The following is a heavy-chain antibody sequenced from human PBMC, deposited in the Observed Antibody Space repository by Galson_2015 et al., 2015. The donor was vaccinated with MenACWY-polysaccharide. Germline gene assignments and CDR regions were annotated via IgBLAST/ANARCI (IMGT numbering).Heavy chain of an antibody. CDR3: AKGPWGGWQPGY. Sequence: SLRLSCAVSGFTLSSYAMSWVRQAPGKGLEWVSGISGSGGTIYYADSVKGRFTISRDNSRNTLYLHMNSLRAEDTAVYYCAKGPWGGWQPGYWGQGTLVTVSS. CDR2: ISGSGGTI. V-gene: IGHV3-23*01. D-gene: IGHD5-24*01. CDR1: GFTLSSYA. J-gene: IGHJ4*02.